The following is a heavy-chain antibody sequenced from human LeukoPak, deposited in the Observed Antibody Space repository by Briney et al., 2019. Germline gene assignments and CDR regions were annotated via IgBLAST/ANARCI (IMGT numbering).Heavy chain of an antibody. Sequence: SGPTLVNPTQTLTLTCTFSGFSLSTSGMCVSWIRQPPGKAREWLARIDWDDDKYYSTSLKTRLTISKDTSKNQVVLTMTNMDPVDTATYYCARMSVGATRVDYWGQGTLVTVSS. D-gene: IGHD1-26*01. CDR3: ARMSVGATRVDY. CDR1: GFSLSTSGMC. J-gene: IGHJ4*02. CDR2: IDWDDDK. V-gene: IGHV2-70*11.